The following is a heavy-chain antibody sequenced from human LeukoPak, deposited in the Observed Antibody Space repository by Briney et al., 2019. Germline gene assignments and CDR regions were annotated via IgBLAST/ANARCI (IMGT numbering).Heavy chain of an antibody. V-gene: IGHV3-74*01. CDR2: INSDGSST. J-gene: IGHJ6*02. Sequence: GGSLRLSCAASGFTFGSYDMNWVRQAPGKGLVWVSHINSDGSSTTYADSVKGRFTISRDNAKSTLYLQMNSLRAEDTAVYYCARSRYSYGYISYGMDVWGQGTTVTVS. D-gene: IGHD5-18*01. CDR3: ARSRYSYGYISYGMDV. CDR1: GFTFGSYD.